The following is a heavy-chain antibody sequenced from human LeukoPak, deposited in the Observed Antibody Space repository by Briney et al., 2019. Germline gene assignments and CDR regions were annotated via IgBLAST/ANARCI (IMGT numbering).Heavy chain of an antibody. Sequence: PSETLSLTCAVSGVSISSSNWWSWVRQPPGKGLEWIGEIYHSGSTYYSPSLKSRVTISLDTSRNQFSLKLTSVTAADTAVYYCAKSNGYGLVDIWGQGTMVTVSS. D-gene: IGHD3-10*01. CDR1: GVSISSSNW. CDR3: AKSNGYGLVDI. CDR2: IYHSGST. V-gene: IGHV4-4*02. J-gene: IGHJ3*02.